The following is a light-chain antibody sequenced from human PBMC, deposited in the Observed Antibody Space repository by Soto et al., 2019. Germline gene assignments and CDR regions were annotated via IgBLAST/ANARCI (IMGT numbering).Light chain of an antibody. CDR3: QQYYIYPPA. CDR2: RAS. Sequence: DIQMTQSPSTLSASVGDRVTITCRASHSIRSYLAWYQQIPGKAPKLLIHRASYLESGVPSRFSGGGSETDFPLAIGSLQPEDSATYFCQQYYIYPPAFGPGTKVQIK. CDR1: HSIRSY. J-gene: IGKJ3*01. V-gene: IGKV1-5*03.